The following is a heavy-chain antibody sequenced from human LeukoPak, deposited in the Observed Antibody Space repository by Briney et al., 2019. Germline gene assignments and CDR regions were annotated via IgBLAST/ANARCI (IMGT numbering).Heavy chain of an antibody. CDR2: ISGGAGTT. D-gene: IGHD3-10*01. CDR1: GFTFTNYG. J-gene: IGHJ4*02. CDR3: ARDYYGSGIGGIFDY. Sequence: GGSLRLSCAASGFTFTNYGMSWVRQAPGKGLEWVSVISGGAGTTYSADSVKGRFTISRDNSKNTVYLQMNGLRAEDTAVYYCARDYYGSGIGGIFDYWGQGTLVTVSS. V-gene: IGHV3-23*01.